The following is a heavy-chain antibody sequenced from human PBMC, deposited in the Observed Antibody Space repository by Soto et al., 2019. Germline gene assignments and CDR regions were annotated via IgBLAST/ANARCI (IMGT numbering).Heavy chain of an antibody. D-gene: IGHD3-22*01. CDR1: GLTFSSNA. V-gene: IGHV3-23*01. CDR3: AKESMYYDDSSGYSRYLQH. Sequence: EVQLLESGGGLVQPGGSLRLSCAASGLTFSSNAMSWVRQAPGKGLEGGSAISCSGGTTYYPDSVKGRFTISSDHSKNPLYLQMNSLRAEDTAVYYCAKESMYYDDSSGYSRYLQHWGRGTLVTVAS. J-gene: IGHJ1*01. CDR2: ISCSGGTT.